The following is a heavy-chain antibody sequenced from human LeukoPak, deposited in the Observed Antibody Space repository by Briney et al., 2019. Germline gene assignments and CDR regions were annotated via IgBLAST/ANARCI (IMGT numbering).Heavy chain of an antibody. CDR2: IYYSGST. CDR1: GGSISSSSYY. Sequence: PSETLSLTCTVSGGSISSSSYYWGWIRQPPGKGLEWIGSIYYSGSTYYNPSLKSQVTISVDTSKNQFSLKLSSVTAADTAVYYCATFRVAAAAGTSHPRHYNNFDYWGQGTLVTVSS. V-gene: IGHV4-39*01. D-gene: IGHD6-13*01. CDR3: ATFRVAAAAGTSHPRHYNNFDY. J-gene: IGHJ4*02.